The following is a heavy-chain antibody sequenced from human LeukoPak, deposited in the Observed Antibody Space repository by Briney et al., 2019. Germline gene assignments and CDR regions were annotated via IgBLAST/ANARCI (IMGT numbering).Heavy chain of an antibody. CDR2: ISGSGGST. Sequence: PGGSLRLSCAASGFTFSSYAMSWVRQAPGKGLEWVSDISGSGGSTYYADSVKGRFTISRDNSKNTLYLQVNSLRAEDTAVYYCAKKAGYASGWYVLDVWGQGTTVTVSS. V-gene: IGHV3-23*01. CDR1: GFTFSSYA. J-gene: IGHJ6*02. CDR3: AKKAGYASGWYVLDV. D-gene: IGHD6-13*01.